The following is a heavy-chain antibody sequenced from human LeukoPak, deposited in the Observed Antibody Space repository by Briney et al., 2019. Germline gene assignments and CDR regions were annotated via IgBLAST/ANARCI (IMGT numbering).Heavy chain of an antibody. CDR3: AKVPPSITAAGNWLGP. V-gene: IGHV1-2*02. CDR1: GYTFTGYY. CDR2: INPNSGGT. D-gene: IGHD6-13*01. J-gene: IGHJ5*02. Sequence: ASVKVSCKASGYTFTGYYMHWVRQAPGQGLEWMGWINPNSGGTNYAQTFQGRVTMTRDTSITTAYMELSRLTSDDTAIYYCAKVPPSITAAGNWLGPWGQGALVTVSS.